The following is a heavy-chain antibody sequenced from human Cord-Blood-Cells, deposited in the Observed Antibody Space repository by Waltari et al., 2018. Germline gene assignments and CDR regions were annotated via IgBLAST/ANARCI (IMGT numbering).Heavy chain of an antibody. J-gene: IGHJ1*01. CDR1: GFTFSSYG. Sequence: QVQLVESGGGVVQPGGSLRLSCAASGFTFSSYGMHWVRQAPGKGLEWVAFIRYDGRNKYYAESGKGRFTISRDNSKNTLYLQMNSLRAEDTAVYYCARPYYDFWSGYLEYFQHWGQGTLVTVSS. CDR3: ARPYYDFWSGYLEYFQH. D-gene: IGHD3-3*01. CDR2: IRYDGRNK. V-gene: IGHV3-30*02.